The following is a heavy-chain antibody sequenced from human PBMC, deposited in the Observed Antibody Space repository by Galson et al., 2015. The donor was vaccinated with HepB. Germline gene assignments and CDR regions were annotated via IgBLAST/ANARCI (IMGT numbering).Heavy chain of an antibody. CDR1: GYSFTSYW. CDR3: ARSIAAAGKSGVDV. J-gene: IGHJ6*02. V-gene: IGHV5-10-1*01. Sequence: QSGAEVKKPGESLRISCKGSGYSFTSYWINWVRQMPGKDLEWMGRIDPSDSYTKYSPSLRGHVTISADKSITTAYLQWSSLKASDTAMYYCARSIAAAGKSGVDVWGQGTMVTVSS. D-gene: IGHD6-13*01. CDR2: IDPSDSYT.